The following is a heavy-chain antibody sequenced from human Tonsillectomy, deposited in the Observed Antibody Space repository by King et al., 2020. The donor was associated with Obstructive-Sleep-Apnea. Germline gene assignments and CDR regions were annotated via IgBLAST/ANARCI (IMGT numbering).Heavy chain of an antibody. J-gene: IGHJ4*02. CDR3: ARDSYDYVWGSYRYGYFDY. D-gene: IGHD3-16*02. CDR1: GFTFSSYS. V-gene: IGHV3-21*01. Sequence: VQLVESGGGLVKPGGSLRLSCAASGFTFSSYSMNWVRQAPGKGLEWVSSISSSSSYIYYADSVKGRFTISRDNAKNSLYLQMNSLRAEDTAVYYCARDSYDYVWGSYRYGYFDYWGQGTLVTVSS. CDR2: ISSSSSYI.